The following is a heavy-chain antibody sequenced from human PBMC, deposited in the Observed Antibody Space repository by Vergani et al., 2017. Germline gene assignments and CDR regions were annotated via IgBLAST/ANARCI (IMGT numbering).Heavy chain of an antibody. J-gene: IGHJ4*02. CDR1: GYSFTSYW. CDR3: ASTTHTAGPSYYCDY. CDR2: IYPGDSDT. D-gene: IGHD6-13*01. V-gene: IGHV5-51*01. Sequence: EVQLVQSGAEVKKPGESLKISCKGSGYSFTSYWIGWVRQMPGKGLEWMGIIYPGDSDTRYSPSFQGQVTISADKSISTAYLQWSSLKASDTAMYYCASTTHTAGPSYYCDYWGQGTLVTVSS.